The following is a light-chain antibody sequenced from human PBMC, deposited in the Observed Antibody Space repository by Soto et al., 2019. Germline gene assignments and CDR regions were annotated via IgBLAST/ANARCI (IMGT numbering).Light chain of an antibody. CDR1: QSVTNNY. J-gene: IGKJ5*01. CDR2: GAY. Sequence: EIVLTQSPGTLSLSPGERATLSCRASQSVTNNYLAWYQQKPGQAPRLLLYGAYNRATGIPDRFSGSGSGTDFTLTISRLEPEDFAVYFCQQYNNWPPITFGQGTRLEIK. V-gene: IGKV3-20*01. CDR3: QQYNNWPPIT.